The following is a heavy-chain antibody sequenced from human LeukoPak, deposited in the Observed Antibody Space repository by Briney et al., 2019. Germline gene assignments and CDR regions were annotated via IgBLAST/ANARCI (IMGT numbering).Heavy chain of an antibody. CDR3: ARDRAEAVAGHDYYFDY. J-gene: IGHJ4*02. V-gene: IGHV6-1*01. Sequence: SQTLSLTCAITGDSVSSNSAAWNWIRQSPSRGLEWLGRTYYRSRWYNDYAVSVKSRITINPDTSKNQFPLQLNSVTPEDTAVYYCARDRAEAVAGHDYYFDYWGQGTLVTVSS. D-gene: IGHD6-19*01. CDR2: TYYRSRWYN. CDR1: GDSVSSNSAA.